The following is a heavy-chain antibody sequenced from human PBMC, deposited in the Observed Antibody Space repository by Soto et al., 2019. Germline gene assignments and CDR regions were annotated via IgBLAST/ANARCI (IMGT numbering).Heavy chain of an antibody. Sequence: GGSLRLSCAASGFTVSSNYMSWVRQAPGKGLEWVSVIYSGGSTYYADSVKGRFTISRHNSKNTLYLQMNSLRAEDTAVYYCARDGPRGCSSTSCYETGAFDIWGQGTMVTVSS. CDR1: GFTVSSNY. D-gene: IGHD2-2*01. CDR2: IYSGGST. V-gene: IGHV3-53*04. J-gene: IGHJ3*02. CDR3: ARDGPRGCSSTSCYETGAFDI.